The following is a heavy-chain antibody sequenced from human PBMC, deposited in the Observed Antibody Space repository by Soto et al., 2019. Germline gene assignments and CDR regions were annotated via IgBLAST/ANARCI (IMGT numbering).Heavy chain of an antibody. CDR3: VRENYGAFEY. CDR2: INDRGGTT. D-gene: IGHD4-17*01. V-gene: IGHV3-11*04. J-gene: IGHJ4*02. CDR1: GFSFSVYF. Sequence: QVQLVESGGGLVKPGGSLRLSCAASGFSFSVYFMSWLRQTPGNRLEWVSSINDRGGTTGYADFVRGRFTFSRDNAKNSLYLQMNSLTAEDTAVYYCVRENYGAFEYWGQGILVTVSA.